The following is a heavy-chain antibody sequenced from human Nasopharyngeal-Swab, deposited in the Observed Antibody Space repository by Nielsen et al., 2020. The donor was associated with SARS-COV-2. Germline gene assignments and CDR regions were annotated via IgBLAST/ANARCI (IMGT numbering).Heavy chain of an antibody. D-gene: IGHD2-15*01. V-gene: IGHV1-24*01. CDR1: GYTLTELS. J-gene: IGHJ5*02. Sequence: ASVKVSCKVSGYTLTELSMHWVRQAPGKGLEWMGGFDPEDGGTIYAQKFQGRVTMTEDTSTDTAYMELSSLRSEDTAVYYCATGAVVAATGWFDPWGQGTLVTVSS. CDR2: FDPEDGGT. CDR3: ATGAVVAATGWFDP.